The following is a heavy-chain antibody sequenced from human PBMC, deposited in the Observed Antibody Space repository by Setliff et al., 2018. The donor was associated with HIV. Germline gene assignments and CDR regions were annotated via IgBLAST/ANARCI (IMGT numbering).Heavy chain of an antibody. CDR2: IRGKSDII. CDR1: GFAFSDNP. V-gene: IGHV3-48*01. J-gene: IGHJ3*01. Sequence: GGSLRLSCVASSGFAFSDNPMNWVRQAPGKGLEWISHIRGKSDIIKYAESVMGRFTISRDNAKNSLYLEMSSLRVEDTAVYYCTRGLQYSFDLWGQGTMVTVSS. D-gene: IGHD3-9*01. CDR3: TRGLQYSFDL.